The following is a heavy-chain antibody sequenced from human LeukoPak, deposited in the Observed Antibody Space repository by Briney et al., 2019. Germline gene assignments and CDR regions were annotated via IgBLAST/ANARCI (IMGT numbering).Heavy chain of an antibody. V-gene: IGHV3-11*01. D-gene: IGHD1-1*01. CDR2: ISNTGSFI. Sequence: PGGSLRLSCAASGLTFSDEYMSWIRQAPGKGLEWVSYISNTGSFISYADSVKGRFTISRDNAKNSLYLQMNSLRAEDAAAYYCARRGTDASFSFFDVWGQGTMVTVSS. CDR3: ARRGTDASFSFFDV. CDR1: GLTFSDEY. J-gene: IGHJ3*01.